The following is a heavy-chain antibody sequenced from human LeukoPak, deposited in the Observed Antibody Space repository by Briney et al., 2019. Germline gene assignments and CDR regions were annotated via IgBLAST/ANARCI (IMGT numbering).Heavy chain of an antibody. V-gene: IGHV4-61*02. D-gene: IGHD3-22*01. J-gene: IGHJ2*01. CDR1: GGSISSGSYY. Sequence: SQTLSLTCTVSGGSISSGSYYWSWIRQPAGKGLEWIGRIYTSGSTNYNPSLKSRVTISVDTSKNQFSLKLSSVTAADTAVYYCARPLNYYDSSGYPPNWWYFDLWGRGTLVTVSS. CDR3: ARPLNYYDSSGYPPNWWYFDL. CDR2: IYTSGST.